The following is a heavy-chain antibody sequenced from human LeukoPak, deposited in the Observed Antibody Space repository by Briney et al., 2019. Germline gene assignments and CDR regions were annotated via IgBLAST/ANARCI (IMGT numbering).Heavy chain of an antibody. CDR1: GFTFTTYS. CDR3: ATSNDGSSYDAFDI. CDR2: ISSGSSAI. V-gene: IGHV3-21*01. Sequence: GGSLRLSCEASGFTFTTYSMTWVRQAPGKGLEWVSIISSGSSAIFSADALKGRFTISRDDAKNLLYLDMNSLRAEDTAVYYCATSNDGSSYDAFDIWGQGTMVTVSS. J-gene: IGHJ3*02. D-gene: IGHD6-13*01.